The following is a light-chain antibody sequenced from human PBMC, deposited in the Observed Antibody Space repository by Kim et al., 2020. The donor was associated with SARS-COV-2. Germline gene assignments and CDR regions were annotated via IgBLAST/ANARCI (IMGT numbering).Light chain of an antibody. J-gene: IGKJ3*01. CDR1: QSISSH. V-gene: IGKV1-39*01. Sequence: ACVADTVSMTSRPTQSISSHFDWYQQRPGGGPNRLISAASPLRGGVPSRFSGSGAEGDFTLTISSLQPEDFATYFCEQRYISPFTFGPGAKVDI. CDR3: EQRYISPFT. CDR2: AAS.